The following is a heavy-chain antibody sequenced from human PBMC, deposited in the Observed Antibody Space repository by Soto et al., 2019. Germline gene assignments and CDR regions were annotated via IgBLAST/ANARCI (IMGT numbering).Heavy chain of an antibody. D-gene: IGHD2-2*01. Sequence: PSETLSLTCAVYGGSFSGYYWSWIRQPPGKGLEWIGEINHSGSTNYNPSLKSRVTISVDTSKNQFSLKLSSVTAADTAVYYCARGLRYCSITSCHAGFYVAPNNYYMDVWGKGTTVPVSS. J-gene: IGHJ6*03. CDR1: GGSFSGYY. CDR3: ARGLRYCSITSCHAGFYVAPNNYYMDV. V-gene: IGHV4-34*01. CDR2: INHSGST.